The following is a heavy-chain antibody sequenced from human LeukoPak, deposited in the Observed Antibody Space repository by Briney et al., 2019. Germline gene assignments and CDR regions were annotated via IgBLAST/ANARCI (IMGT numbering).Heavy chain of an antibody. CDR1: GGSISSSTW. Sequence: SGTLSLTCTVSGGSISSSTWWSWVRQPPGKGLECIGEIHHSGTTNYNPSLKSRVTISVDTSKNQFSLKLSSVTAADTAVYYCAREEALGSGSFDYWGQGTLVTVSS. J-gene: IGHJ4*02. V-gene: IGHV4-4*02. D-gene: IGHD1-26*01. CDR3: AREEALGSGSFDY. CDR2: IHHSGTT.